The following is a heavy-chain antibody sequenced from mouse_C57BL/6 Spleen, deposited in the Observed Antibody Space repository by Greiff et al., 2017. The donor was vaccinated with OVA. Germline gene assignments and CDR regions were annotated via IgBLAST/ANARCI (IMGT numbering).Heavy chain of an antibody. D-gene: IGHD3-2*02. V-gene: IGHV1-54*01. Sequence: QVQLKESGAELVRPGTSVKVSCKASGYAFTNYLIEWVKQRPGQGLEWIGVINPGSGGTNYNEKFKGKATLTADKSSSTAYMRLSSLTSEDSAVYFCASGEAFDYWGQGTTLTVSS. J-gene: IGHJ2*01. CDR2: INPGSGGT. CDR3: ASGEAFDY. CDR1: GYAFTNYL.